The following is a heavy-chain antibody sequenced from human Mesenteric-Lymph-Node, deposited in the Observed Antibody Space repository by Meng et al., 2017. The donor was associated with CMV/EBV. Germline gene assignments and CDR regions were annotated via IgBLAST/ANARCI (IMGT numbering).Heavy chain of an antibody. CDR3: AKAAGTVIPNWFDS. CDR1: GFTSTNSA. V-gene: IGHV3-23*01. CDR2: VSNNGANT. D-gene: IGHD6-13*01. J-gene: IGHJ5*01. Sequence: GESLKISCAASGFTSTNSAMDWVRQPPGRGLEWVSSVSNNGANTYSADSVKGRFTISRDNSKNAVYLQMNSLRVEDTAVYYCAKAAGTVIPNWFDSWGQGTLVTVSS.